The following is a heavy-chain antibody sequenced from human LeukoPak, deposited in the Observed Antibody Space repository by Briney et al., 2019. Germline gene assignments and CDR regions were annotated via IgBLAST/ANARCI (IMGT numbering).Heavy chain of an antibody. Sequence: PSETLSLTCAIYGGSFSGYYWSWIRQPPGKGLEWIGEINHSGSTNYNPSLKSRVTISVDTSKNQFSLKLSSVTAADTAVYYCARVKVGRWLQSLGFDYRGQGTLVTVSS. CDR3: ARVKVGRWLQSLGFDY. CDR2: INHSGST. J-gene: IGHJ4*02. D-gene: IGHD5-24*01. CDR1: GGSFSGYY. V-gene: IGHV4-34*01.